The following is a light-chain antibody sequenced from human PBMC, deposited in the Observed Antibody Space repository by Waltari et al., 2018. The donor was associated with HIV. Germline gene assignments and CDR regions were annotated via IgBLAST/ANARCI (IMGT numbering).Light chain of an antibody. J-gene: IGLJ2*01. V-gene: IGLV3-21*02. Sequence: SFVLTQPPSVSVAPGQTARLTCGGNNIGDKTVHWYQQKPGQAPLLVVYDDSDRPSGIPERFSGSNSWNTTTLTISRVEAGDEADYYCQVWDASSDHLVIFGGGTKLTVL. CDR3: QVWDASSDHLVI. CDR2: DDS. CDR1: NIGDKT.